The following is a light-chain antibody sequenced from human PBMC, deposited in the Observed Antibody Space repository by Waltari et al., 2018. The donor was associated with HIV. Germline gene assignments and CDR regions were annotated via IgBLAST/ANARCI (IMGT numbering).Light chain of an antibody. CDR3: QTWDSTAAYV. CDR1: KLGDNY. Sequence: SFGLTQSPSVSVSPGQTATITCSGDKLGDNYACWYQQKPGQPPMLVIYQNTKRPSGIPERFSGSNSGNTATLTISGTQAMDEADYYCQTWDSTAAYVFGTGTKVTVL. J-gene: IGLJ1*01. CDR2: QNT. V-gene: IGLV3-1*01.